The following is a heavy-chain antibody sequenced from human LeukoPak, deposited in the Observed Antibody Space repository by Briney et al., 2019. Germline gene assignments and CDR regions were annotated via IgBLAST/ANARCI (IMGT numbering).Heavy chain of an antibody. CDR2: ISYDGSNK. CDR3: AREHVWELAYFDY. Sequence: GRSLRLSCAASGFTFSSYAMHWVRQAPGKGPEWVAVISYDGSNKYYADSVKGRFTISRDNSKNTLYLQMNSLRAEDTAVYYCAREHVWELAYFDYWGQGTLVNVSS. J-gene: IGHJ4*02. V-gene: IGHV3-30-3*01. D-gene: IGHD3-10*01. CDR1: GFTFSSYA.